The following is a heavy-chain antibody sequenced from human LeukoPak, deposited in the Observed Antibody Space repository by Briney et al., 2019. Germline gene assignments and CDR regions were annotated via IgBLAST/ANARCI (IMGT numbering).Heavy chain of an antibody. V-gene: IGHV3-7*01. CDR2: IKQDGSEK. Sequence: PGGSLRLSCAASGFTFSSYWMSWVRQAPGKGLEWVANIKQDGSEKYYVDSVKGRFTISRDNAKNSLYLQMNSLRAEDTAVYYCARAVTTYYYYHMDVWGKGTTVTVSS. D-gene: IGHD4-17*01. CDR1: GFTFSSYW. CDR3: ARAVTTYYYYHMDV. J-gene: IGHJ6*03.